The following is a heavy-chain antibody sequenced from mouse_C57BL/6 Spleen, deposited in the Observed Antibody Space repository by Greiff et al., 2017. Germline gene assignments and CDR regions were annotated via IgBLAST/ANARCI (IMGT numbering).Heavy chain of an antibody. V-gene: IGHV5-16*01. CDR3: ARDRVGLDY. J-gene: IGHJ2*01. CDR2: INYDGSST. CDR1: GFTFSDYY. Sequence: DVKLVESEGGLVQPGSSMKLSCTASGFTFSDYYMAWVRQVPEKGLEWVANINYDGSSTYYLDSLKSRFIISRDNAKNILYLQMSSLKSEDTATYYCARDRVGLDYWGQGTTLTVSS. D-gene: IGHD1-1*01.